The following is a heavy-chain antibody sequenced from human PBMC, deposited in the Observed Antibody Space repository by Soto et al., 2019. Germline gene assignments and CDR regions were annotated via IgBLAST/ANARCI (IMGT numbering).Heavy chain of an antibody. Sequence: SETLSLTCNVSGVSGDSFTNYFWSWLRQTPGKGLEWIGYIYHTGNTNNNPSLESRVVISIDTSKNQFSLKLNSVTAADTAVYYCATREPNSRTYFGVFDYWGQGTQVTVSS. V-gene: IGHV4-59*08. D-gene: IGHD1-26*01. CDR2: IYHTGNT. CDR3: ATREPNSRTYFGVFDY. J-gene: IGHJ4*02. CDR1: GDSFTNYF.